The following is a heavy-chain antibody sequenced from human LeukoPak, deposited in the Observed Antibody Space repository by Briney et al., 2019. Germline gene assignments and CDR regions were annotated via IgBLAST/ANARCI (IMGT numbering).Heavy chain of an antibody. D-gene: IGHD3-3*01. V-gene: IGHV1-2*02. CDR1: GYTFTGYY. J-gene: IGHJ4*02. CDR2: INPNSGGT. Sequence: GASVKVSCKASGYTFTGYYMHWVRQAPGQGLEWMGWINPNSGGTNYAQKFQGRVTMTRDTSISTAYMELSRLRSDDTAVYYCARCKYSYYDFWSGEPPALDYWGQGTLVTVSS. CDR3: ARCKYSYYDFWSGEPPALDY.